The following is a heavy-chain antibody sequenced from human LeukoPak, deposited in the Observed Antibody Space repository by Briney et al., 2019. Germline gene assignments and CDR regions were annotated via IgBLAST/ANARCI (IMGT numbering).Heavy chain of an antibody. V-gene: IGHV3-23*01. Sequence: GGSLRLSCAASGFTFSSYAMSWVRQAPGKGLEWVSAISGSGGSTYYADSVKGRFTISRDNSKNTLYLQMNSLRPEDTAVYYCAKDSYGDYYFDYWGQGTLVTVSS. J-gene: IGHJ4*02. CDR1: GFTFSSYA. D-gene: IGHD4-17*01. CDR3: AKDSYGDYYFDY. CDR2: ISGSGGST.